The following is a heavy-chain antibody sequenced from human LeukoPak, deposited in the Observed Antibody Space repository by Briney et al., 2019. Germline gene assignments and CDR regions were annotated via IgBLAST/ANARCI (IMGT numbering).Heavy chain of an antibody. CDR2: SYPGDSDT. CDR1: GYSFTSYW. Sequence: GESLKISCKGSGYSFTSYWIGWVRQLPGKGLEWMGISYPGDSDTRYSPSFQGQVTISADKSISTAYLQWSSLKPSDTAMYYCARRELRASSWFDPWGQGTLVTVSS. V-gene: IGHV5-51*01. CDR3: ARRELRASSWFDP. D-gene: IGHD3-3*01. J-gene: IGHJ5*02.